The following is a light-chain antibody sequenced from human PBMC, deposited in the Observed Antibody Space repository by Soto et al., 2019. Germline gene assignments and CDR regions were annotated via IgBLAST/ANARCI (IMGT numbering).Light chain of an antibody. V-gene: IGKV1-5*03. CDR2: KAS. J-gene: IGKJ1*01. Sequence: DIQMTQSPSTLSSSVGDRVTLTCRASQGISRWLAWYKQKPGKAPKLLIYKASSLESGVPSRFRGSGSGTEFTLTISSLKPDDFETYYCQQYNSYSWTFGQGTKVDIK. CDR3: QQYNSYSWT. CDR1: QGISRW.